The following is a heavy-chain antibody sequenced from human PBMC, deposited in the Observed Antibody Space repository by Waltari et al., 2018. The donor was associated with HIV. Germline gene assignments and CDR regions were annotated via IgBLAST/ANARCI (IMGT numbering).Heavy chain of an antibody. Sequence: VPLQASGPGLGKPSETLSLPCTVSAYSISSGYSWGWIRQPPGKGLEWIGSIYHRGSTYYNPSLKSRVTISVDTSKNQFSLKLSSVTAADTAVYYCARGGRVVIDYWGQGTLVTVSS. CDR3: ARGGRVVIDY. CDR1: AYSISSGYS. CDR2: IYHRGST. V-gene: IGHV4-38-2*02. D-gene: IGHD3-3*01. J-gene: IGHJ4*02.